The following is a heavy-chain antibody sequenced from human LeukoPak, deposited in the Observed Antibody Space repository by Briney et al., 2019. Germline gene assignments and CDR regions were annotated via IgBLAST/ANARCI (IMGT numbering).Heavy chain of an antibody. CDR3: ARDLVTVTKGFDI. D-gene: IGHD4-17*01. V-gene: IGHV4-59*11. CDR1: ADSFSSHY. Sequence: SETLSLTCAVSADSFSSHYWTWIRQPPGKGLEWIGYISYIGSTNYNPSLKSRVTISIDTSKNQFSLKLSSVTAADTAVYYCARDLVTVTKGFDIWGQGTMVSVPS. J-gene: IGHJ3*02. CDR2: ISYIGST.